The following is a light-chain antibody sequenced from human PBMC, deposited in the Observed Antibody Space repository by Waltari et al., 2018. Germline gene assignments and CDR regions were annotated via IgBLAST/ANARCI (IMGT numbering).Light chain of an antibody. CDR1: SRDVGGYNY. V-gene: IGLV2-14*01. Sequence: QSALTQPAPVSGSPGQSITISCTGTSRDVGGYNYVSWYQQHPGKAPKLMIYDVSKRPPGVSNRCSGAKSGNTASLTISGLQAEDEADYYCSSCTSSSTQFGGGTKLTVL. J-gene: IGLJ2*01. CDR3: SSCTSSSTQ. CDR2: DVS.